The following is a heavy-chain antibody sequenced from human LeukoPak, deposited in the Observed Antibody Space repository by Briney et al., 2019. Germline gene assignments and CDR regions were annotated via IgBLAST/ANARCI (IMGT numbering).Heavy chain of an antibody. Sequence: PSETLFLTCAVYGGSFSGYYWSWIRQPPGKGLEWIGEINRSGSTNYNPSLKSRVTISIDTSKNQFSLKLSSVTAADTAVYYCARGSSSWYVNWFDPWGQGTLVTVSS. CDR3: ARGSSSWYVNWFDP. V-gene: IGHV4-34*01. CDR2: INRSGST. D-gene: IGHD6-13*01. CDR1: GGSFSGYY. J-gene: IGHJ5*02.